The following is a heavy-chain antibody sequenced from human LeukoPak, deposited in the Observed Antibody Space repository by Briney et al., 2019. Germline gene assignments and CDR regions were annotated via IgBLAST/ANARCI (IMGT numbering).Heavy chain of an antibody. CDR2: INSDGSST. CDR1: GFTFSSYW. V-gene: IGHV3-74*01. Sequence: GGSLRLSCAASGFTFSSYWMHWVRQAPGKGLVWVSRINSDGSSTSYADSVRGRFTISRDNAKNSLYLQMNSLRAEDTAVYYCASIYNWNYPGKLDYWGQGTLVTVSS. CDR3: ASIYNWNYPGKLDY. D-gene: IGHD1-7*01. J-gene: IGHJ4*02.